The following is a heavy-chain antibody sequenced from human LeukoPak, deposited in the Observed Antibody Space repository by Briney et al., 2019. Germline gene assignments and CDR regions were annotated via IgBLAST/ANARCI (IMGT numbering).Heavy chain of an antibody. CDR2: IYYSGST. V-gene: IGHV4-59*01. Sequence: SETLSLTCTVSGGSISSYYWSWIRQPPGKGLEWIGYIYYSGSTNYNPSLKSRVTISVDTSKNQFSLKLSSVTAADTAVYYCARDGGFIYSKGAFDYWGQGTRVTVSS. CDR1: GGSISSYY. D-gene: IGHD5-18*01. J-gene: IGHJ4*02. CDR3: ARDGGFIYSKGAFDY.